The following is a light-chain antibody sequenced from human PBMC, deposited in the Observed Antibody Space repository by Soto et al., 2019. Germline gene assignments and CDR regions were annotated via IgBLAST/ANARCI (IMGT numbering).Light chain of an antibody. CDR3: QQSYSIPYT. Sequence: DIVMTQSPLSLPVTPGEPASISCRSSQSLLHSNGYNYLDWYLQKPGQSPQLLIYLGSNRASGVPDRFSGSGSGTDFTLTISSLQPEDFATYYCQQSYSIPYTFGQGTKVDIK. V-gene: IGKV2-28*01. J-gene: IGKJ2*01. CDR1: QSLLHSNGYNY. CDR2: LGS.